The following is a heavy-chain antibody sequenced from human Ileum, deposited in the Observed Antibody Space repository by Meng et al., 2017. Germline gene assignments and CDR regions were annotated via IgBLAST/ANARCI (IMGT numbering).Heavy chain of an antibody. J-gene: IGHJ5*02. D-gene: IGHD4-11*01. CDR3: ARCQQYLVNNWFDP. Sequence: VHVHELGPPLVNPSGILSLRCAVSGTSISSNKWWGWVRQSPGKGLGWIGEIYQSGNTNYNPALKSRVTISLDKSKNQFSLNLTSVTAADTAIYYCARCQQYLVNNWFDPWGQGILVTVSS. V-gene: IGHV4-4*02. CDR2: IYQSGNT. CDR1: GTSISSNKW.